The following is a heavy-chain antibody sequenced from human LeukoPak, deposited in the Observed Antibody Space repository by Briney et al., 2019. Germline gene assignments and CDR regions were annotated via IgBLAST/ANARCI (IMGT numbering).Heavy chain of an antibody. V-gene: IGHV3-20*04. J-gene: IGHJ6*03. CDR3: ARAVGGGDRYPSYYYYMDV. D-gene: IGHD2-21*02. CDR1: GFIFDDYG. Sequence: GGSLSLSCAASGFIFDDYGMSWVRHAPGKGLEWVAGINWTGGSTGYVDSVKGRFTISRDNAENSLYLQMNSLRAEDTALYYCARAVGGGDRYPSYYYYMDVGGKGTTVTVSS. CDR2: INWTGGST.